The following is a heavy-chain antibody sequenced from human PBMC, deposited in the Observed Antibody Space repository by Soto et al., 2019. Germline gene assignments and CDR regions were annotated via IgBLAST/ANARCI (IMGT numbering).Heavy chain of an antibody. D-gene: IGHD3-10*01. CDR2: IIPMLGMS. J-gene: IGHJ4*02. V-gene: IGHV1-69*02. CDR1: GDTFNFYT. CDR3: ATNYGSGSTHFDY. Sequence: QVQLVQSGAEVKKPGSPVRVSCTASGDTFNFYTISWVRQVPGQGSEWMGRIIPMLGMSNYAQKFQGRVTIMADKSTSTVYMNLSGLTSEDTAVYYCATNYGSGSTHFDYWGQGTLVTVSS.